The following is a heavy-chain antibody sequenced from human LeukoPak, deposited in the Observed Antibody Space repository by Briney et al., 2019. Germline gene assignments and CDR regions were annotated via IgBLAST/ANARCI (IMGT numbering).Heavy chain of an antibody. V-gene: IGHV3-11*01. D-gene: IGHD3-16*01. CDR1: GFTFSDYY. CDR3: AKSRITGYFDY. Sequence: PGGSLRPSCAASGFTFSDYYMSWIRQAPGKGLEWVSYISSSGSTIYYADSVKGRFTISRDNSKNTLYLQMNSLRAEDTAVYYCAKSRITGYFDYWGQGTLVTVSS. CDR2: ISSSGSTI. J-gene: IGHJ4*02.